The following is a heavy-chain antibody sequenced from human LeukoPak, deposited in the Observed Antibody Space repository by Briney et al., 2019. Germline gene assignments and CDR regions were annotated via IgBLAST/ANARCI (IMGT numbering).Heavy chain of an antibody. CDR3: ARDLAFTMTM. CDR2: IKQDGSEK. Sequence: GGSLRLSCAASGFSFSNYWMGWVRQAPGKGLEWVANIKQDGSEKYYVDSVKGRFTISRDNAKNSLYLQMNSLRDEDTAVYYCARDLAFTMTMWGQGTLVTVSS. J-gene: IGHJ1*01. D-gene: IGHD3-22*01. V-gene: IGHV3-7*01. CDR1: GFSFSNYW.